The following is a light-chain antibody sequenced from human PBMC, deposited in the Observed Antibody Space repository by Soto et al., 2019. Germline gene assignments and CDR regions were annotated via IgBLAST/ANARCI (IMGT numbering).Light chain of an antibody. CDR2: AAS. V-gene: IGKV1-17*01. J-gene: IGKJ4*01. CDR3: LHHNSYLALT. CDR1: QXIRXX. Sequence: DIQMTQSPSSLSASVGDRVTITCRASQXIRXXXGWYQQKPGKAPKRLIYAASTLQSGVPSRFXXXRSGTEFXXXXXXXXXXXFATYYCLHHNSYLALTFGGGTKVETK.